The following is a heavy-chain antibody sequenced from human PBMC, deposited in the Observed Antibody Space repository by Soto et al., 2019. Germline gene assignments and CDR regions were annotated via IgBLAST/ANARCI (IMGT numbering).Heavy chain of an antibody. V-gene: IGHV3-11*01. Sequence: GGSLRLSCAASGFTFSDHYMIWIRQAPGKGLEWVSYISSSGNTIYYADSVKGRFTISRDSAKNSLYLQMNSLRAEDTAVYYCARDYSASSCFFGYYYGMDVWGQGTTVTVSS. CDR3: ARDYSASSCFFGYYYGMDV. CDR1: GFTFSDHY. D-gene: IGHD3-22*01. J-gene: IGHJ6*01. CDR2: ISSSGNTI.